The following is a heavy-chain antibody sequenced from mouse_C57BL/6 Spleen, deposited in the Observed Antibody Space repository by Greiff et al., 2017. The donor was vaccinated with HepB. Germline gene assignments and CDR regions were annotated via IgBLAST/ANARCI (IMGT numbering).Heavy chain of an antibody. D-gene: IGHD1-1*01. CDR2: ISSGSSTI. CDR3: ARGDGSSPGYFDY. CDR1: GFTFSDYG. Sequence: DVQLQESGGGLVKPGGSLKLSCAASGFTFSDYGMHWVRQAPEKGLEWVAYISSGSSTIYYADTVKGRFTISRDNAKNTLFLQMTSLRSEDTAMYDCARGDGSSPGYFDYWGQGTTLTVSS. J-gene: IGHJ2*01. V-gene: IGHV5-17*01.